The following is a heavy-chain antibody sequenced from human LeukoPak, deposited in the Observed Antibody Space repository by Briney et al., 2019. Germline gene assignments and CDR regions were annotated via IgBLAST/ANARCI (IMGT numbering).Heavy chain of an antibody. J-gene: IGHJ5*02. CDR2: INPNSGGT. V-gene: IGHV1-2*06. Sequence: ASVKGSCKASGYTFTGYYMHWVRQAPGQGLEWMGRINPNSGGTNYAQKFQGRVTMTRDTSISTAYMELSRLRSDDTAVYYCARAWPLYSSSWYVNWFDPWGQGTLVTVSS. CDR1: GYTFTGYY. D-gene: IGHD6-13*01. CDR3: ARAWPLYSSSWYVNWFDP.